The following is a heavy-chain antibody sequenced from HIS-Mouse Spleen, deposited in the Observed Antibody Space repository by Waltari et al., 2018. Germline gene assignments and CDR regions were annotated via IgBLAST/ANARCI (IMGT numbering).Heavy chain of an antibody. V-gene: IGHV4-39*01. CDR2: IYYSGST. J-gene: IGHJ1*01. Sequence: QLQLQESGPGLVKPSETLSLTCTVSGGSISSSSYYWGWIRPPTGNGLVGIGSIYYSGSTYYNPSLKSRVTISVDTSKNQFSLKLSSVTAADTAVYYCATLVQYCSGGSCYSNPAEYFQHWGQGTLVTVSS. CDR1: GGSISSSSYY. D-gene: IGHD2-15*01. CDR3: ATLVQYCSGGSCYSNPAEYFQH.